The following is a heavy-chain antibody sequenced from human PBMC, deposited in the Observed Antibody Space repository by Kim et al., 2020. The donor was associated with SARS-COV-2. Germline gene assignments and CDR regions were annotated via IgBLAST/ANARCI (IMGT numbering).Heavy chain of an antibody. D-gene: IGHD3-16*01. V-gene: IGHV4-59*13. CDR1: GGSISSYY. J-gene: IGHJ6*02. Sequence: SETLSLTCTVSGGSISSYYWSWIRQPPGKGLEWIGYIYYSGSTNYNPSLKSRVTISVDTSKNQFSLKLSSVTAADTAVYYCARERGDYEGMDVWGQGTTVTVSS. CDR3: ARERGDYEGMDV. CDR2: IYYSGST.